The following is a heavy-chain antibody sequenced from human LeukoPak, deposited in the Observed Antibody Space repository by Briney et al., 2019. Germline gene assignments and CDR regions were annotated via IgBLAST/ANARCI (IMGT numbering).Heavy chain of an antibody. V-gene: IGHV3-7*01. J-gene: IGHJ3*01. CDR2: INQDGSHK. CDR3: VAGDWGARDSFDL. Sequence: GGSLRLSCAASGFTFCRDWMHWVRPAPGMGLVGVANINQDGSHKSYVDSVKGRFTMSRDNAKNSFFLQMSSLRAEDTSVYYCVAGDWGARDSFDLWGRGTMVTDSS. CDR1: GFTFCRDW. D-gene: IGHD2-21*02.